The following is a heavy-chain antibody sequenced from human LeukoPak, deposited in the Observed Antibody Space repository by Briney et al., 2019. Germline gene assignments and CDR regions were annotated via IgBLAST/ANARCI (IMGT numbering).Heavy chain of an antibody. CDR2: IYTSGST. D-gene: IGHD3-16*02. V-gene: IGHV4-61*02. CDR3: AREGPGNEPYDHVWGSYRRGGPFDY. CDR1: GGSISSGSYY. Sequence: PSQTLSLTCTVSGGSISSGSYYWSWIRQPAGKGLEWIGRIYTSGSTNYNPSLKSRVTISVDTSKNQFSLKLSSVTAADTAVYYCAREGPGNEPYDHVWGSYRRGGPFDYWGQGTLVTVSS. J-gene: IGHJ4*02.